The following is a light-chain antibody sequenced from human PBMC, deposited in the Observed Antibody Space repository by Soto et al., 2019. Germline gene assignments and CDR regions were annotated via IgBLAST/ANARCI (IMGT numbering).Light chain of an antibody. V-gene: IGLV1-44*01. CDR2: RKN. CDR1: SSNIGSNT. J-gene: IGLJ2*01. CDR3: AAWDVSLNGLV. Sequence: QSVLTQPPSASGTPGQRVTISCSGSSSNIGSNTVNWYQQLPGTAPKLLIYRKNQRPSGVPDRFSGSKSGTSASLAISGLQSGDEAAYYCAAWDVSLNGLVFGGGTQLTVL.